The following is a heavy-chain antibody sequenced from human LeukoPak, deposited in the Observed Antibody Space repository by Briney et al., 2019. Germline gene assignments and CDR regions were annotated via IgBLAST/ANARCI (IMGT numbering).Heavy chain of an antibody. CDR2: ISGSGGST. J-gene: IGHJ4*02. V-gene: IGHV3-23*01. CDR3: AKDAQRGFDYSNSLEY. Sequence: PGGSLRLSCAASGFTFSSYAMSWVRQVPGKGLEWVSTISGSGGSTDYADSVKGRFTISRDNSKNTLYLQMNSLRAEDTAVYYCAKDAQRGFDYSNSLEYWGQGTLVTVSS. CDR1: GFTFSSYA. D-gene: IGHD4-11*01.